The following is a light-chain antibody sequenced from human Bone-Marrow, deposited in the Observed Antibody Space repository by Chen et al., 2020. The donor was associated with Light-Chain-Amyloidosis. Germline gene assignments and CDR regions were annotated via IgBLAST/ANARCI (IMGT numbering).Light chain of an antibody. Sequence: SYVRTQPSAVSVAPGKPATIACGGNNIGSTSVHWNKQTPGRAPLLVVYDDCDRSSGIPERWSGSNAGYRAALTISRVEAGGRAAFYCQVLDRSSDRPVFGGGTKVTVL. CDR2: DDC. CDR3: QVLDRSSDRPV. J-gene: IGLJ2*01. V-gene: IGLV3-21*03. CDR1: NIGSTS.